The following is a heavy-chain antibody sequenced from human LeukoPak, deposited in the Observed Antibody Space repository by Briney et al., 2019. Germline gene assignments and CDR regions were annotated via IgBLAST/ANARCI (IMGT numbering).Heavy chain of an antibody. Sequence: SETLSLTCAVYGGSFSGYYWSWTRQPPGKGLEWIGEINHSGSTNYNPSLKSRVTISVDTSKNQFSLKLSSVTAADTAVYYCARAGEDVVVPAASSFDYWGQGTLVTVSS. CDR1: GGSFSGYY. D-gene: IGHD2-2*01. J-gene: IGHJ4*02. V-gene: IGHV4-34*01. CDR2: INHSGST. CDR3: ARAGEDVVVPAASSFDY.